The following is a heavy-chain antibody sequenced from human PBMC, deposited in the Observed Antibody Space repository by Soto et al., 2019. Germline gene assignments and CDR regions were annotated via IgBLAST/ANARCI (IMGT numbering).Heavy chain of an antibody. CDR3: ARGARIRRPRGYSYGWGVLFDY. CDR2: INHSGST. CDR1: GGSFSGYY. V-gene: IGHV4-34*01. D-gene: IGHD5-18*01. Sequence: PSETLSLTCAVYGGSFSGYYWSWIRQPPGKGLEWIGEINHSGSTNYNPSLKSRVTISVDTSKNQFSLKLSSVTAADTAVYYCARGARIRRPRGYSYGWGVLFDYWGQGTLVTVPQ. J-gene: IGHJ4*02.